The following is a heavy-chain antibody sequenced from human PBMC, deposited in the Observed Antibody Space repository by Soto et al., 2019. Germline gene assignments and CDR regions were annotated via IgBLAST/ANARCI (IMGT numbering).Heavy chain of an antibody. V-gene: IGHV4-34*01. Sequence: PAETLSVTCAVSVGSFSVYYWSWIGQPPGKGLEWIGEINHSGSTNYNPSLKSRVTISVDTSKNQFSLKLSSVTAADTAVYYCARAIAARTGRGDYWGQGTLVTVSS. CDR2: INHSGST. D-gene: IGHD6-6*01. J-gene: IGHJ4*02. CDR3: ARAIAARTGRGDY. CDR1: VGSFSVYY.